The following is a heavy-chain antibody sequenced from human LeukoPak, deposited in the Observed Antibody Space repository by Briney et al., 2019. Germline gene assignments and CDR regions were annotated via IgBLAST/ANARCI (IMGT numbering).Heavy chain of an antibody. CDR2: ISWNSGSI. D-gene: IGHD3-3*01. Sequence: GRSLRLSCAASGFTFDDYAMHWVRQAPGKGLEWVSGISWNSGSIGYADSVKGRFTISRDNAKNSLYLQMNSLRAEDMALYYCAKARSITIFGGDFDYWGQGTLVTVSS. CDR1: GFTFDDYA. V-gene: IGHV3-9*03. CDR3: AKARSITIFGGDFDY. J-gene: IGHJ4*02.